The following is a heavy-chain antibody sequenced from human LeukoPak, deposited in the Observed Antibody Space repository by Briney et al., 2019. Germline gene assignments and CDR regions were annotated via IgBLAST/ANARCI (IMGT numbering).Heavy chain of an antibody. CDR3: ARERPGGSGTYYFDY. J-gene: IGHJ4*02. Sequence: ASVKVSCKASGYTFTSYGISWVRQAPGQGLEWMGWISAYNGNTNYAQKLQGRVTMTTDTSTSTAYMELRSLRSDDTAVYYCARERPGGSGTYYFDYWGQGTLVTVSS. CDR1: GYTFTSYG. CDR2: ISAYNGNT. V-gene: IGHV1-18*01. D-gene: IGHD3-10*01.